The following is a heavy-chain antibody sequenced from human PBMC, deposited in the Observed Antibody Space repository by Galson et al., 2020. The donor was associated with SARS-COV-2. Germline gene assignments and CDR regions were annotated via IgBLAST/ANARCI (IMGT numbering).Heavy chain of an antibody. V-gene: IGHV3-30*18. CDR2: ISYDGSNK. Sequence: SLRLSCAASGFTFSSYGMHWVRQAPGKGLEWVAVISYDGSNKYYADSVKGRFTISRDNSKNTLYLQMNSLRAEDTAVYYCAKDTREYDFWSGYYNHYYYGMDVWGQGTTVTVSS. D-gene: IGHD3-3*01. J-gene: IGHJ6*02. CDR1: GFTFSSYG. CDR3: AKDTREYDFWSGYYNHYYYGMDV.